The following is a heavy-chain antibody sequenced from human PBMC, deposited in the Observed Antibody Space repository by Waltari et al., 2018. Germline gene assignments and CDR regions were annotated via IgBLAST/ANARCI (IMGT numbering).Heavy chain of an antibody. CDR1: GFTFSRSW. Sequence: EVQLVESGGGLVQPGGSLRLSCAASGFTFSRSWIHWVRQFPGKGLMWVSRINNDGSSTVYADSVKGRFTISRDDANTVSLQMNNLSAEDTALYYCARAGLLGAFDVWGQGTMVTVSS. V-gene: IGHV3-74*03. CDR3: ARAGLLGAFDV. J-gene: IGHJ3*01. CDR2: INNDGSST. D-gene: IGHD2-15*01.